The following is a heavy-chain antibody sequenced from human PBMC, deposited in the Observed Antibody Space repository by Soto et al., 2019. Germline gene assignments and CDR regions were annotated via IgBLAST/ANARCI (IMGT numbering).Heavy chain of an antibody. CDR2: ISAYNGNT. CDR1: GYIFTSYG. D-gene: IGHD2-2*02. CDR3: ARDHNRGDCRGPTCYRNMMDV. Sequence: QVQLVQSGAEVKKPGASVQVSCRASGYIFTSYGISWVRQAPGQGLEWMGWISAYNGNTNYAKKLQDRVTMTTATSTSTAYMELRSLRSDDTAVYYCARDHNRGDCRGPTCYRNMMDVWGKGTTVTVSS. J-gene: IGHJ6*04. V-gene: IGHV1-18*01.